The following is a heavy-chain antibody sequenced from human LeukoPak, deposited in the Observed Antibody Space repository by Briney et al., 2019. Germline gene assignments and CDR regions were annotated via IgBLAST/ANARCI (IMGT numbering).Heavy chain of an antibody. D-gene: IGHD2-2*01. Sequence: GGSLRLSCAASGFTFSSYAMSWVRQAPGKGLEWVSAISGSGGSTYYADSVKGRFTISRDNSKNTLYLQMNSLRAEDTAVYYRAKTDQYQLLSSFDYWGQGTLVTVSS. V-gene: IGHV3-23*01. CDR1: GFTFSSYA. CDR3: AKTDQYQLLSSFDY. CDR2: ISGSGGST. J-gene: IGHJ4*02.